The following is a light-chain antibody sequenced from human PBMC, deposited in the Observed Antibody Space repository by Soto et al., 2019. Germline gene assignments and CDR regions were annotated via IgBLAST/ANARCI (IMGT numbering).Light chain of an antibody. CDR2: DGS. J-gene: IGKJ5*01. CDR3: QQHNSYPIT. Sequence: DIQMTQSPSTLSAFVGDRVSITCRASQNISRWLAWYQQKPGKAPKLLIYDGSTLESGVPSRFSGSGSGTEFILTISSLQPDDFATYYCQQHNSYPITFGQGTRLEIK. V-gene: IGKV1-5*01. CDR1: QNISRW.